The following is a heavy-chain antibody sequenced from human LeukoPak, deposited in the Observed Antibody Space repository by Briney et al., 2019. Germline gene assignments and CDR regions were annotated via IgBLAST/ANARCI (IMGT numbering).Heavy chain of an antibody. Sequence: SETLSLTCTVSGGSISSGSYYWSWIRQPAGKGLEWIGRIYTSGSTNYNPSLKSRVTISVDTSKNQFSLKLSSVTAADTAVYYCAREPLPKVASFDPWGQGTLVTASS. V-gene: IGHV4-61*02. CDR2: IYTSGST. CDR1: GGSISSGSYY. D-gene: IGHD2-15*01. J-gene: IGHJ5*02. CDR3: AREPLPKVASFDP.